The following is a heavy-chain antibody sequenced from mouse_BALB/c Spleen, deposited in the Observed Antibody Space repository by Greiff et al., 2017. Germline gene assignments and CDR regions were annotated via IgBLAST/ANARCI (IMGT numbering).Heavy chain of an antibody. D-gene: IGHD1-1*02. CDR3: ARGGKRFAY. J-gene: IGHJ3*01. V-gene: IGHV5-9-4*01. Sequence: EVMLVESGGGLVKPGGSLKLSCAASGFTFSSYAMSWVRQSPEKRLEWVAEISSGGSYTYYPDTVTGRFTISRDNAKNTLYLEMSSLRSEDTAMYYCARGGKRFAYWGQGTLVTVSA. CDR2: ISSGGSYT. CDR1: GFTFSSYA.